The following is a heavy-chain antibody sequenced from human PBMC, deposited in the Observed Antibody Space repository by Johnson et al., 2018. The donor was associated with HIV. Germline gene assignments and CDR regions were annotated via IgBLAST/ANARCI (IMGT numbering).Heavy chain of an antibody. Sequence: VQLVESGGGVVRPGGSLRLSCAASGFTFDVYAMSWVRQAPGKGLEWVSGINWNGSSKDYADSVRGRFTISRDNSKNTLYRQMNNLRAEDTDVYFCARGCGGDCAHQEAFDIWGQGTMVTVSS. V-gene: IGHV3-20*04. CDR2: INWNGSSK. CDR3: ARGCGGDCAHQEAFDI. J-gene: IGHJ3*02. CDR1: GFTFDVYA. D-gene: IGHD2-21*02.